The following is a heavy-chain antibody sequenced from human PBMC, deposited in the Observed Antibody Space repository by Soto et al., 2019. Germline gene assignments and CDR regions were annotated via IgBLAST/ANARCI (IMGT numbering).Heavy chain of an antibody. V-gene: IGHV3-30*03. D-gene: IGHD1-1*01. CDR3: ARDDWRTRAFDI. CDR2: ISYDGSNK. CDR1: GFTFSSYG. Sequence: LRLSCAASGFTFSSYGMHWVRQAPGKGLEWVAVISYDGSNKYYADSVKGRFTISRDNSKNTLYLQMNSLRAEDTAVYYCARDDWRTRAFDIWGQGTMVTVS. J-gene: IGHJ3*02.